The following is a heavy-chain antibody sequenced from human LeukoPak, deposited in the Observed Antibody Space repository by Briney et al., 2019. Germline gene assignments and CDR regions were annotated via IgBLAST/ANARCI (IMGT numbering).Heavy chain of an antibody. CDR3: ARPGEGSGYSSSRIDY. Sequence: KTSETLSLTCTVSGGSISSSSYYWGWIRQPPGKGLEWIGSIHYSGTTYYNPSLKSRVTISVDTSKNQFSLKLSSVTAADTAVYYCARPGEGSGYSSSRIDYWGQGTLVTVSS. CDR1: GGSISSSSYY. J-gene: IGHJ4*02. V-gene: IGHV4-39*01. D-gene: IGHD6-13*01. CDR2: IHYSGTT.